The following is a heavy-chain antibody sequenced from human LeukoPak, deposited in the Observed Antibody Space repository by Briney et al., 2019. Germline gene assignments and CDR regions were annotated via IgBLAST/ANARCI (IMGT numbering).Heavy chain of an antibody. Sequence: SETLSLTCTVSGGSISSSNYYWDWIRQPPGKGLEWIGTIYYSGSTYYNPSLKSRVTISVDTSKNQFSLKLTSVTAADTAVYYCATDPGIAVAGQPLIGDYWGQGTLVTVSS. CDR2: IYYSGST. CDR3: ATDPGIAVAGQPLIGDY. J-gene: IGHJ4*02. D-gene: IGHD6-19*01. V-gene: IGHV4-39*01. CDR1: GGSISSSNYY.